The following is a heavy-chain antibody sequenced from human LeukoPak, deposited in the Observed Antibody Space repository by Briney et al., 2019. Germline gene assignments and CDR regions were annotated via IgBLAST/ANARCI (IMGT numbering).Heavy chain of an antibody. J-gene: IGHJ4*02. V-gene: IGHV4-30-4*02. CDR2: IYYSGST. CDR1: GGSISSGDYY. Sequence: PSETLSLTCTVSGGSISSGDYYWSWIRQPPGKGLEWIGYIYYSGSTYYNPSLKSRVTISVDTSKNQFSLKLSSVTAADTAVYYCARSERYYYGSGSPTFDYWGQGTLVTVS. D-gene: IGHD3-10*01. CDR3: ARSERYYYGSGSPTFDY.